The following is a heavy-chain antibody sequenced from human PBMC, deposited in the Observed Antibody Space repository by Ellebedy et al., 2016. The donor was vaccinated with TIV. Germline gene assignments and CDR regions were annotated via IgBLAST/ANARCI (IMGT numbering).Heavy chain of an antibody. CDR3: ALLRRPNWPFGGMDV. CDR2: ISSSSSYI. V-gene: IGHV3-21*01. J-gene: IGHJ6*02. CDR1: GFTFSSYS. D-gene: IGHD7-27*01. Sequence: GESLKISCAASGFTFSSYSMNWVRQAPGKGLEWVSSISSSSSYIYYADSVKGRFTISRDNAKNSLYLQMNSLRAEDTAVYYCALLRRPNWPFGGMDVWGQGTTVTVSS.